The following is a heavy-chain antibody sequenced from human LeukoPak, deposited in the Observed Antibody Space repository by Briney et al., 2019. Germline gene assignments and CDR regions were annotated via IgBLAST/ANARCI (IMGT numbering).Heavy chain of an antibody. D-gene: IGHD3-9*01. CDR2: ISGSGGST. CDR3: AKPSRLRYFDWLLPPIGY. CDR1: EFSFPNYA. Sequence: PGGSLRLSCVGSEFSFPNYAMSWVRQAPGRGLEWVSSISGSGGSTYYADSVKGRFTISRDNSKNTLYLQMNSLRAEDTAVYYCAKPSRLRYFDWLLPPIGYWGQGTLVTVSS. V-gene: IGHV3-23*01. J-gene: IGHJ4*02.